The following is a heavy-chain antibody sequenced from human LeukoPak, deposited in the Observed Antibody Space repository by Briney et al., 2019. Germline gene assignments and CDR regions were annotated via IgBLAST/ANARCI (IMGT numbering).Heavy chain of an antibody. Sequence: GGSLRLSCSASGFTFSSYAMTWVRQAPGKGLEWVSATSGSGASTYYADSVRGRFTISRDNSKNTLYLQMNSLRVEDTAVFYCAKGLGRRSSSWDMLNHWGQGTLVTVSS. CDR1: GFTFSSYA. CDR3: AKGLGRRSSSWDMLNH. CDR2: TSGSGAST. V-gene: IGHV3-23*01. D-gene: IGHD6-13*01. J-gene: IGHJ5*02.